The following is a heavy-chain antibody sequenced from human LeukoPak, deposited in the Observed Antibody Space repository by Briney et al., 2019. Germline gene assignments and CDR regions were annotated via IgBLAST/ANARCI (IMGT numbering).Heavy chain of an antibody. D-gene: IGHD3-9*01. V-gene: IGHV3-7*03. CDR1: GFTFSSYW. CDR3: ARDFYDILTGYYRGCYFDY. J-gene: IGHJ4*02. CDR2: IKQDGSEK. Sequence: GGSLRLSCAASGFTFSSYWMSWVRQAPGKGLEWVANIKQDGSEKYYVDSVKGRFTISRDNAKNSLYLQMNSLRAGDTAVYYCARDFYDILTGYYRGCYFDYWGQGTLVTVSA.